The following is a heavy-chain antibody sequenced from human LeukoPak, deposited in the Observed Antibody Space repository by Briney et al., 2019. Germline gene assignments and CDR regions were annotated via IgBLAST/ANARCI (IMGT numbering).Heavy chain of an antibody. J-gene: IGHJ4*02. CDR2: ISWNSGSI. V-gene: IGHV3-9*01. Sequence: GGSLRLSCAASGFTFDDYAMHWVRQAPGKGLEWVSGISWNSGSIGYADSVKGRFTISRDNAKNSLYLQMNSLRAEDTALYYCAKGITFGIVRYFDWLFDPSFDYWGQGTLVTVSS. CDR1: GFTFDDYA. D-gene: IGHD3-9*01. CDR3: AKGITFGIVRYFDWLFDPSFDY.